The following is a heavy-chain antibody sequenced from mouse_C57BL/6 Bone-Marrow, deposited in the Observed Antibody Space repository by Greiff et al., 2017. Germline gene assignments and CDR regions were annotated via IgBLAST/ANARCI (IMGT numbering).Heavy chain of an antibody. D-gene: IGHD2-3*01. J-gene: IGHJ2*01. CDR3: ARPYDGYFGY. CDR2: IYPGDGDT. CDR1: GYAFSSSW. V-gene: IGHV1-82*01. Sequence: VKLMESGPELVKPGASVKISCKASGYAFSSSWMNWVKQRPGKGLEWIGRIYPGDGDTNYNGKFKGKATLTADKSSSTAYMQLSSLTSEDSAVYFCARPYDGYFGYWGQGTTLTVSS.